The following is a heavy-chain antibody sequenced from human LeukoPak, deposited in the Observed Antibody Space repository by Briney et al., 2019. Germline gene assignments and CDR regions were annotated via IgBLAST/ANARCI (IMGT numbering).Heavy chain of an antibody. V-gene: IGHV3-30*02. J-gene: IGHJ4*02. Sequence: GGSLRLSCAASGFTVSRSYMTWVRQAPGKGLEWVAFIRYDGSNKYYADSVKGRFTISRDNSKNTLYLQMNSLRAEDTAVYYCAKDLALILATHLSDWGQGILVTVSS. CDR1: GFTVSRSY. CDR3: AKDLALILATHLSD. CDR2: IRYDGSNK. D-gene: IGHD2-15*01.